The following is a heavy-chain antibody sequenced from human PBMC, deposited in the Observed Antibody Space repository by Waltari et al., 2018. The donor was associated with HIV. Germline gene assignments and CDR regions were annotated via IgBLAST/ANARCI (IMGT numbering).Heavy chain of an antibody. J-gene: IGHJ6*02. CDR2: IYTGGST. V-gene: IGHV3-66*01. CDR1: GFTVSSNY. D-gene: IGHD5-18*01. Sequence: EVQLVESGGGLVQPGGSLRLSCAASGFTVSSNYMTWVRQAPGKGVEWVLHIYTGGSTYYAYSVKGRFTISRDNSKNTLYLQMNSLRAEDTAVYYRASPDTTMVHGHYYFYHMDVWGQGTTVTVSS. CDR3: ASPDTTMVHGHYYFYHMDV.